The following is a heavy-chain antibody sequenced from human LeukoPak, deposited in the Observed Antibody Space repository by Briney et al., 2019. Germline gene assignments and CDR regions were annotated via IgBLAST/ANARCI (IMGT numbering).Heavy chain of an antibody. CDR2: IYYSGST. CDR3: ARPRGSSNAEYFQH. Sequence: SETLSLTCTVSGGSISSSSYYWGWHRQPPGMGLEWIVSIYYSGSTYYNPSLKSRVTISVDTSKNQFSLKLSSVTAADTAVYYCARPRGSSNAEYFQHWGQGTLVTVSS. V-gene: IGHV4-39*01. CDR1: GGSISSSSYY. J-gene: IGHJ1*01. D-gene: IGHD6-6*01.